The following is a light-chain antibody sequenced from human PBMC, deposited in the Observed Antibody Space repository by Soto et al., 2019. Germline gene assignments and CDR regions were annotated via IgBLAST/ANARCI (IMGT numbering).Light chain of an antibody. J-gene: IGLJ2*01. Sequence: QSVLTQSPSASASLGASVKLTCTLSSGHSSYAIAWHQQQPEKGPRYLMKLNSDGSHRKGDGIPDRFSGSSSGAERYLTSSSLQSEDEADYYCQTWGTGIVVFGGGTKVTVL. CDR3: QTWGTGIVV. CDR2: LNSDGSH. V-gene: IGLV4-69*01. CDR1: SGHSSYA.